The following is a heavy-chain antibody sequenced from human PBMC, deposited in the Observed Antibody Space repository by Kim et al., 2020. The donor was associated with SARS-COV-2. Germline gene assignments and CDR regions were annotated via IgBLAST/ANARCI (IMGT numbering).Heavy chain of an antibody. J-gene: IGHJ5*02. CDR3: ARGGQPLSSGWYPCWFDP. CDR2: ISAYNGNT. CDR1: GYTFTSYG. V-gene: IGHV1-18*01. Sequence: ASVKVSCKASGYTFTSYGISWVRQAPGQGLEWMGWISAYNGNTNYAQKLQGRVTMTTDTSTSTAYMELRSLRSDDTAVYYCARGGQPLSSGWYPCWFDPWGQGTLVTVSS. D-gene: IGHD6-19*01.